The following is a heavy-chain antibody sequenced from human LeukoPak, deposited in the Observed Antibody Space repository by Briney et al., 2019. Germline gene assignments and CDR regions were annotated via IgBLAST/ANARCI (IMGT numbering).Heavy chain of an antibody. CDR3: GRVVLYYDSSGYYPGEQYYFDY. CDR1: GGSISSSSYY. V-gene: IGHV4-39*07. D-gene: IGHD3-22*01. Sequence: SETLSLTCTVSGGSISSSSYYWGWIRQPPGKWLESIGRIYYSGSNNYNPSRKSLATISVDTSNKQFFLKISAVTAADTAVYCCGRVVLYYDSSGYYPGEQYYFDYWGQGTLVTVSS. CDR2: IYYSGSN. J-gene: IGHJ4*02.